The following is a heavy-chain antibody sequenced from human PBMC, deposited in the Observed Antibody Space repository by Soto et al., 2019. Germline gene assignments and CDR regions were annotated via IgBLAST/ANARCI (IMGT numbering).Heavy chain of an antibody. CDR1: GFTFSSYS. CDR3: ASPRSDFWSGYALFDI. CDR2: ISSSSTI. D-gene: IGHD3-3*01. J-gene: IGHJ3*02. V-gene: IGHV3-48*01. Sequence: GGSLRLSCAASGFTFSSYSMNWVRQAPGKGLEWVSYISSSSTIYYADSVKGRFTISRDNAKNSLYLQMNSLRVEDTAVYYCASPRSDFWSGYALFDIWGQGTMVTVSS.